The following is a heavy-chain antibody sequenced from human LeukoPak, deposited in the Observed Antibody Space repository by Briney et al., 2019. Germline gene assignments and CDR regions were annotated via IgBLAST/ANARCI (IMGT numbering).Heavy chain of an antibody. V-gene: IGHV3-7*01. J-gene: IGHJ3*02. CDR2: IEQDGSEK. Sequence: GGSLRLSCAASGFTFSSYWMSWVRQAPGKGLEWVANIEQDGSEKYYVDSVKGRFTISRDNAKNSLYLQMSSLRAEDTAVYYCARDRRVLRFLEWLNAFDIWGQGTMVTVSS. D-gene: IGHD3-3*01. CDR1: GFTFSSYW. CDR3: ARDRRVLRFLEWLNAFDI.